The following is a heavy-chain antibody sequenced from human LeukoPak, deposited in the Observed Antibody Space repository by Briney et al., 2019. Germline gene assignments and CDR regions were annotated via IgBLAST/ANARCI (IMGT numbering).Heavy chain of an antibody. Sequence: EGSLRLSCAASGFTFSDHHMDWVRQAPGKGLERIGRSKNKDYAYSTVYAASVKGRFTFSRDDPKSSLYLQMNSLTTEDTAVYYCTRIFYYGTRGYYPDFWGQGTLVTVSS. D-gene: IGHD3-22*01. CDR2: SKNKDYAYST. V-gene: IGHV3-72*01. CDR3: TRIFYYGTRGYYPDF. J-gene: IGHJ4*02. CDR1: GFTFSDHH.